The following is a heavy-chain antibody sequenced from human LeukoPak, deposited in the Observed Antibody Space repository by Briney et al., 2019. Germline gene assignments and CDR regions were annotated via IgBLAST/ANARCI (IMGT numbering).Heavy chain of an antibody. CDR2: IIVGSGRT. CDR1: GFTSSNSA. V-gene: IGHV1-58*02. Sequence: SVKVSCKASGFTSSNSAIQWVRQARGQRVEGMGWIIVGSGRTHYAQNLQERLTITRDMSTNTAYRELSSLRSEDTAVYYCAAELYSGTYGRCCSFAFWGEGTPVTVSS. CDR3: AAELYSGTYGRCCSFAF. J-gene: IGHJ4*02. D-gene: IGHD1-26*01.